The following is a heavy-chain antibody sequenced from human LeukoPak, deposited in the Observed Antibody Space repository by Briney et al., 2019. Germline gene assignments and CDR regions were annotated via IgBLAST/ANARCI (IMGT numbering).Heavy chain of an antibody. V-gene: IGHV3-23*01. CDR1: GFTFSGYA. Sequence: GGSLRLSCAASGFTFSGYAMSWVRQAPGKGLEWVSAISGSGGSTYYADSVKGRFTICRDNSKNTLYLQMNSLRAEDTAVYYCAKYGSGSHFDYWGQGTLVTVSS. CDR3: AKYGSGSHFDY. D-gene: IGHD3-10*01. CDR2: ISGSGGST. J-gene: IGHJ4*02.